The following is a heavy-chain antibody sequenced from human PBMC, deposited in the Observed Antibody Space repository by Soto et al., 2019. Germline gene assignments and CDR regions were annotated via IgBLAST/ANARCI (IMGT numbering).Heavy chain of an antibody. CDR1: GGTFSSYA. CDR2: IIPIFGTA. Sequence: QVQLVQSGAEVKKPGSSVKVSCKASGGTFSSYAISWVRQAPGQGLEWMGGIIPIFGTANYAQKFQGRVTITADESTSTAYMELSSLRSEDTAXXXXXXXXGXXNAFDIWGQGTMVTVSS. CDR3: XXXXGXXNAFDI. J-gene: IGHJ3*02. V-gene: IGHV1-69*12.